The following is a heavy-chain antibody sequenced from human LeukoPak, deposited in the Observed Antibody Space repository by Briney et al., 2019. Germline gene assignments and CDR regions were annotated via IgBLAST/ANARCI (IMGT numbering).Heavy chain of an antibody. D-gene: IGHD2-21*02. CDR1: GFTFSNYE. CDR3: ARGPMTSDV. V-gene: IGHV3-7*03. CDR2: IKPDGSEM. Sequence: GGSLRLSCAASGFTFSNYEMNWVRQAPGKGLEWVANIKPDGSEMYYVDSVKGRFTISRGNAKNSLYLQMNSLRAEDTAVYYCARGPMTSDVWGQGTTVTVSS. J-gene: IGHJ6*02.